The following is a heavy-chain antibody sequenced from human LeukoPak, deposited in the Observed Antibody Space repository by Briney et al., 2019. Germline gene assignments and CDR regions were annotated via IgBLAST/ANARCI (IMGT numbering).Heavy chain of an antibody. CDR2: IKQDGSEK. J-gene: IGHJ4*02. Sequence: PGGSLRLSCAASGFTFSSYWMSWVRHAPGKGLEWVANIKQDGSEKYYVDSVKGRFTISRDNAKNSLYLQMNSLRAEDTAVYYCARGPSSIFGVVIADYWGQGTLVTVSS. CDR3: ARGPSSIFGVVIADY. D-gene: IGHD3-3*01. V-gene: IGHV3-7*01. CDR1: GFTFSSYW.